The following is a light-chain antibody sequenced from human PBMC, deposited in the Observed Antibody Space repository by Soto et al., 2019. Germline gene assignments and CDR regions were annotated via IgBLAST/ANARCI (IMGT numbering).Light chain of an antibody. Sequence: AIRMTQSPSSLSASTGDRVTITCRAIQGISSYLAWYQQKPGKAPKLLIYAASTLQSGVPSRFSGSGSGTDFTLTISCLQSEDFATYYCQQYYSYPLTFGGGTKVDIK. CDR3: QQYYSYPLT. CDR1: QGISSY. J-gene: IGKJ4*01. CDR2: AAS. V-gene: IGKV1-8*01.